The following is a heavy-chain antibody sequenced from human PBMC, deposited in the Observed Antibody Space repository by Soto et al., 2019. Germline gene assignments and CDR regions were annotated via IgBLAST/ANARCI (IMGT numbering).Heavy chain of an antibody. CDR2: INPSGGRT. J-gene: IGHJ4*02. CDR1: GNSFTTYY. V-gene: IGHV1-46*01. CDR3: AGLYHYDSSGYYEY. Sequence: ASVKISCKASGNSFTTYYMHWVRQAPGQGLEWMGIINPSGGRTTYAQKFQGRVTMTRDTSTRTFHMELSSLTSEDTAVYYCAGLYHYDSSGYYEYWGQGTLVTVSS. D-gene: IGHD3-22*01.